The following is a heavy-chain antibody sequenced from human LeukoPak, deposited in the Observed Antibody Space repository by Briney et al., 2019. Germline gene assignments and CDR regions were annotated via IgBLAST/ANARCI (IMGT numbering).Heavy chain of an antibody. Sequence: SETLSLTCTVSGGSISSSSYYWGWIRQPPGKGLEWIGSIYYSGSTYYNPSLKSRVTISVDTSKNQFSLKLSSVTAADTAVYYCARGRYYDFWSGYQRPDWYFDLWGRGTLVTVSS. J-gene: IGHJ2*01. V-gene: IGHV4-39*07. D-gene: IGHD3-3*01. CDR2: IYYSGST. CDR1: GGSISSSSYY. CDR3: ARGRYYDFWSGYQRPDWYFDL.